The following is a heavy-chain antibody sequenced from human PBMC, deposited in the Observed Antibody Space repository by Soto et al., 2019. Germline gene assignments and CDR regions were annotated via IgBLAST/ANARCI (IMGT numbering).Heavy chain of an antibody. CDR3: AKEYYDFWSGYPARSQFDY. J-gene: IGHJ4*02. CDR1: GFTFSSYG. D-gene: IGHD3-3*01. V-gene: IGHV3-30*18. CDR2: ISYDGSNK. Sequence: PGGSLRLSCAASGFTFSSYGMHWVRQAPGKGLEWAAVISYDGSNKYYADSVKGRFTISRDNSKNTLYLQMNSLRAEDTAVYYCAKEYYDFWSGYPARSQFDYWGKGTLVTVS.